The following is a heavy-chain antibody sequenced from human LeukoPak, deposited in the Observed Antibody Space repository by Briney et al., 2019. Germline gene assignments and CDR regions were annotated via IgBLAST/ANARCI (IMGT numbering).Heavy chain of an antibody. CDR1: GFTVSGNY. CDR2: IYSGGST. J-gene: IGHJ4*02. CDR3: ARAVGGSARYFDY. Sequence: GGSLRLSCAASGFTVSGNYMSWVRQAPGKGLEWVSVIYSGGSTYYSDSVKGRFTISRDNSKNTLYLQMISLRAEDTAVYYSARAVGGSARYFDYWGQGTLVTVSS. V-gene: IGHV3-66*02. D-gene: IGHD3-16*01.